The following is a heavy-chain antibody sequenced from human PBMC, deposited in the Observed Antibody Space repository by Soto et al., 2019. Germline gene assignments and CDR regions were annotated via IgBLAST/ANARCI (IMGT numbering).Heavy chain of an antibody. CDR1: GFTFSSYW. Sequence: EVQLVESGGGLVQPGGSLRLSCAAAGFTFSSYWMSWVRQAPGKGLEWVANIKQDGSEKYYVDSVKGRITISRDNAKNSLHLQMNSMRAEDTAVYYCARDPEYVGFDYWGQGTLVIVSS. J-gene: IGHJ4*02. CDR3: ARDPEYVGFDY. CDR2: IKQDGSEK. D-gene: IGHD6-6*01. V-gene: IGHV3-7*01.